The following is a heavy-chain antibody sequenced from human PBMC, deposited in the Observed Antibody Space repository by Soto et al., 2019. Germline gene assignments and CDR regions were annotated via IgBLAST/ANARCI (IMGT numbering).Heavy chain of an antibody. CDR1: GACISTGGYS. D-gene: IGHD5-12*01. CDR3: ATGRTGYDHRVVYGLHV. CDR2: IYQGGST. Sequence: QLQLQESGSGLVKASQTLSLTCAVSGACISTGGYSWAWIRHPPEKGLEWIGYIYQGGSTDYTPSLNDRVTMSVDKLKTHVSLKLTPVTGAGTVVYYRATGRTGYDHRVVYGLHVWGQGNTVTVAS. V-gene: IGHV4-30-2*01. J-gene: IGHJ6*01.